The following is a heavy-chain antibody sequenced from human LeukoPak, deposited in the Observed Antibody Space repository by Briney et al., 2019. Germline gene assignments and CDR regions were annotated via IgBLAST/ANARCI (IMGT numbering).Heavy chain of an antibody. V-gene: IGHV4-59*01. CDR3: ARARYVNSFYAFDI. Sequence: SETLSLTCTVCGGSISSYYWSWIRLRPGKGLEWIGYLSKSGNTNYSPSLKSRVTIFGDTSKNQFFLKLSSVTAAVTAMYYCARARYVNSFYAFDIWGQGTLVTVSS. J-gene: IGHJ3*02. CDR2: LSKSGNT. D-gene: IGHD3-9*01. CDR1: GGSISSYY.